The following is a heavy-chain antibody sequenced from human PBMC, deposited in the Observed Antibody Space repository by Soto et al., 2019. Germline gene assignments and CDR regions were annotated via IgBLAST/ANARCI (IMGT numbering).Heavy chain of an antibody. CDR3: ARSIVVVTAADY. Sequence: QVQLVQSGAEVKKPGASVKVSCKASGYTFTSYAMHWVRQAPGQRLEWMGWIHAGNGNTKYSQKFQGRVTITRDTSASTAYMELSSLRSEDTPVYYCARSIVVVTAADYWGQGTLVTVAS. J-gene: IGHJ4*02. CDR1: GYTFTSYA. D-gene: IGHD2-21*02. V-gene: IGHV1-3*01. CDR2: IHAGNGNT.